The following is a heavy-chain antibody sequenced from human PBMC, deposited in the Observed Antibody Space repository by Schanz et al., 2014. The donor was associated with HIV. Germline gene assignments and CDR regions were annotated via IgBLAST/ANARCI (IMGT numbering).Heavy chain of an antibody. CDR3: ARGYCGADCSHFYYYGTDI. D-gene: IGHD2-21*02. Sequence: QEQLVQSGSAVRKPGSSVTVSCKTFGGAFRIYAMSWVRQAPGQGLEWMGGIVPIFGTTNYAQRFQGRVSITADESTSTAYMELSGLRSQDTAVYYCARGYCGADCSHFYYYGTDIWGQGTTVTVSS. V-gene: IGHV1-69*01. CDR2: IVPIFGTT. J-gene: IGHJ6*02. CDR1: GGAFRIYA.